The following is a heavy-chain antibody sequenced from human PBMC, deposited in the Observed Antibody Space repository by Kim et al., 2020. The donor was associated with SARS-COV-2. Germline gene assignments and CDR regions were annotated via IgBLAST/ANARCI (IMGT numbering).Heavy chain of an antibody. Sequence: ASVKVSCKASGYNFTTYFIHWVRQAPGQRLEWMGRINTGNGDTKSSQKFQGGVTITRDTSATTVYMELSSLRSEDTAVYYCVRGSQGMDVWGQGTTVTVS. CDR1: GYNFTTYF. CDR2: INTGNGDT. V-gene: IGHV1-3*04. J-gene: IGHJ6*02. CDR3: VRGSQGMDV.